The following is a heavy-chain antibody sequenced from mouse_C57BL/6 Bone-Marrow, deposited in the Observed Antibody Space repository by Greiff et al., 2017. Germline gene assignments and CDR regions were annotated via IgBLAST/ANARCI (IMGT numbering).Heavy chain of an antibody. CDR1: GYTFTSYW. CDR3: ARGGYGSSPYAMDY. CDR2: IYPSDSET. D-gene: IGHD1-1*01. V-gene: IGHV1-61*01. Sequence: QVQLKQPGAELVRPGSSVKLSCKASGYTFTSYWMDWVKQRPGQGLEWIGNIYPSDSETHYNQKFKDKATLTVDKSSSTAYMQLSSLTSEDAAVYYCARGGYGSSPYAMDYWGQGTSVTVSS. J-gene: IGHJ4*01.